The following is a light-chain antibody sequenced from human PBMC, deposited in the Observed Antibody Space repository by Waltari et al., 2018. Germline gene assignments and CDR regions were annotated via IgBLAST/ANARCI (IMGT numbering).Light chain of an antibody. V-gene: IGKV1-33*01. CDR3: QQYDNLPYT. Sequence: DIQMTQSPSSLSASVGDRVTITCQAIQDISNYLNWYQQKPGKAPKLLIYDASNLETGVPSRFSGSGSATDFTFTISSLQPEDIATYYCQQYDNLPYTFGQGTKLEIK. CDR2: DAS. CDR1: QDISNY. J-gene: IGKJ2*01.